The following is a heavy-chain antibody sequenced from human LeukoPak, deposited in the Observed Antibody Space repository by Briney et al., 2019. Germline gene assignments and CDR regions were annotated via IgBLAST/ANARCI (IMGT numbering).Heavy chain of an antibody. CDR2: MNPNSGNT. V-gene: IGHV1-8*01. D-gene: IGHD6-19*01. J-gene: IGHJ3*02. Sequence: GASVTVSCKASGYTFTSYDINWVRQATGQGLAWMGWMNPNSGNTGYAQKFQGRVTMTRNTSISTAYMELSSLRSEDTAVYYCARGAVDGTDAFDIWGQGTMVTVSS. CDR1: GYTFTSYD. CDR3: ARGAVDGTDAFDI.